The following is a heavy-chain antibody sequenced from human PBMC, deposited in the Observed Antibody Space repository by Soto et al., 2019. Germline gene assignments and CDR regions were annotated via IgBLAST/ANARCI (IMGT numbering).Heavy chain of an antibody. CDR1: GDSITSCY. J-gene: IGHJ6*02. CDR3: GRHLFSDV. V-gene: IGHV4-59*08. CDR2: FSYTGTT. D-gene: IGHD2-21*01. Sequence: QVQLQESGPGLVKPSETLSLTCSVSGDSITSCYWNWIRQPPGKGLEWIGYFSYTGTTNYNPSLKSRVTISADTSKNQFFLKLSSVTAADTAVYYCGRHLFSDVWGQGTTVTVSS.